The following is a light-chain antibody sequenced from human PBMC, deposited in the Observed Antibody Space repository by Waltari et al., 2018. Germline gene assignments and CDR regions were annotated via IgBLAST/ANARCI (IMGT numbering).Light chain of an antibody. CDR2: DTS. Sequence: DIVLTQSPAILSLSPGERASLSCRASQSVTNYLAWYQQKPGQAPRLLIYDTSNRATGIPARVSGSGVGTDFTLTISSLEPEDFAVYYCQQRRDWPLTFGGGTKVEIK. CDR1: QSVTNY. J-gene: IGKJ4*01. V-gene: IGKV3-11*01. CDR3: QQRRDWPLT.